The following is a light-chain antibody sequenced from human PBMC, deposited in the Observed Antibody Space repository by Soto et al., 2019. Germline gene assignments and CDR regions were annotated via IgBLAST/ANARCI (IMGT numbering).Light chain of an antibody. CDR3: TSYRRGPLYV. CDR1: SADVSSSIF. V-gene: IGLV2-14*03. J-gene: IGLJ1*01. CDR2: DVS. Sequence: QSVLTQPASVSVSPGQSITISCTGSSADVSSSIFVSWYQHRPGKAPRLILYDVSHRPSGVSNRFSGSKAGDTASLTISGLQLEDEADYYCTSYRRGPLYVFGNGTKVTVL.